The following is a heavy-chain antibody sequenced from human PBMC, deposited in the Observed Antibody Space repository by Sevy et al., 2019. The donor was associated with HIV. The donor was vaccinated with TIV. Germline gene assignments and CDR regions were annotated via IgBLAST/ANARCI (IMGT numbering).Heavy chain of an antibody. CDR3: ARGGYCTNNVCYGSIDY. D-gene: IGHD2-8*01. CDR2: IWDNGSKK. V-gene: IGHV3-33*01. J-gene: IGHJ4*02. CDR1: GFTFRSYG. Sequence: GGSLRLSCAASGFTFRSYGMHWVRQAPGKGLEWVAVIWDNGSKKYYADSVKGRFTISRDNSKNTLYLQRNSLRAEDTGVYYCARGGYCTNNVCYGSIDYWGRGTLVTVSS.